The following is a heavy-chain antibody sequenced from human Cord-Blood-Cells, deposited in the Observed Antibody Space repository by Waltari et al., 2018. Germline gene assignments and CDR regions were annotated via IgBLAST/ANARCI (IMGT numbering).Heavy chain of an antibody. CDR1: GDSVSSNSAA. Sequence: QVQLQQSGPGLVKPSQTLSLTCAISGDSVSSNSAARNWIRPSPSRGLEWLGRTYYRSKWYNDYAVSVKSRITINPDTSKNQFSLQLNSVTPEDTAVYYCAREDPRGYSYGWSNWFDPWGQGTLVTVSS. CDR2: TYYRSKWYN. V-gene: IGHV6-1*01. J-gene: IGHJ5*02. CDR3: AREDPRGYSYGWSNWFDP. D-gene: IGHD5-18*01.